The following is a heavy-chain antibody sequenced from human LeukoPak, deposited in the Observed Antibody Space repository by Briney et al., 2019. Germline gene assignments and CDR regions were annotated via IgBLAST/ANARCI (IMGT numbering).Heavy chain of an antibody. CDR2: INHSGST. J-gene: IGHJ6*04. Sequence: SETLSLTCAVYGGSFSGYYWSWIRQPPGKGLEWIGEINHSGSTNYNPSLKSRVTISVDTSKNQFSLKLSSVTAAYTAVYYCARSDSMVRGVIGLYYYYGMDVWGKGTTVTVCS. D-gene: IGHD3-10*01. CDR3: ARSDSMVRGVIGLYYYYGMDV. CDR1: GGSFSGYY. V-gene: IGHV4-34*01.